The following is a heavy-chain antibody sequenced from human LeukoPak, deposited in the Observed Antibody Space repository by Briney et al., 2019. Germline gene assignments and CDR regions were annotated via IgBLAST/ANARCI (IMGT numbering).Heavy chain of an antibody. CDR3: ARDSWAWTLHYFDY. CDR1: GGSISSSNW. CDR2: IYHSGST. D-gene: IGHD3/OR15-3a*01. Sequence: PSETLSLTCAVSGGSISSSNWWSWVRQPPGKGLEWIGEIYHSGSTNYNPSLKSRVTISVGKSKNQFSLKLSSVTAADTAVYYCARDSWAWTLHYFDYWGQGTLVTVSS. J-gene: IGHJ4*02. V-gene: IGHV4-4*02.